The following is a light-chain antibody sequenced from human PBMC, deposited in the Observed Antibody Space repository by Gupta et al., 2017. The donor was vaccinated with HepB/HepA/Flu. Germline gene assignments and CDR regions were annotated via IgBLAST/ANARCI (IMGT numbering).Light chain of an antibody. J-gene: IGKJ4*01. CDR1: QDISNY. CDR3: QQYDNLPRLT. V-gene: IGKV1-33*01. Sequence: DIQMTRSPSSLSASVGDRVTITCQASQDISNYLNWYQQKPGKAPKLLIYDASNLETGVPSRFSGSGSGTDFTFTISSLQPEDIATYYCQQYDNLPRLTFGGGTKVEIK. CDR2: DAS.